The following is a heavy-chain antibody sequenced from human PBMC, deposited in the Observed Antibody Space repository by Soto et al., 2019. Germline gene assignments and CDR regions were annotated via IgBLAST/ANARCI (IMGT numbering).Heavy chain of an antibody. CDR1: GFTFSNYW. V-gene: IGHV3-74*01. J-gene: IGHJ4*02. CDR2: INSDGSST. CDR3: ARGGCSRGTCYSGG. Sequence: EVQLVESGGGLVQPGGSPRLSCAASGFTFSNYWMHWVRQAPGKGLVWVSRINSDGSSTIYADSVKGRFTISRDNAKNTLYLQMNSLRAEDTAVYYCARGGCSRGTCYSGGWGQGTLVTVSS. D-gene: IGHD2-15*01.